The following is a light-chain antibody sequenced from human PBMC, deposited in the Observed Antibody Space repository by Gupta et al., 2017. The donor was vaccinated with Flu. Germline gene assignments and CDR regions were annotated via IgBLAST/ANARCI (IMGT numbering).Light chain of an antibody. Sequence: GDRVTITCRASQGISSSLAWYQQKPGKALKLLIYAASTLQSGVPSRFSGSGSGTEFSLTISSLQPEDFAAYYCQQLDSYPLTFGGGAKVEIK. V-gene: IGKV1-9*01. CDR1: QGISSS. CDR3: QQLDSYPLT. J-gene: IGKJ4*01. CDR2: AAS.